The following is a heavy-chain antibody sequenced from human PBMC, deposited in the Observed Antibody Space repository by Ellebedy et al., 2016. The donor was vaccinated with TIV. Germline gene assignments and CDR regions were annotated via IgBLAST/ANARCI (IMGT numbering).Heavy chain of an antibody. J-gene: IGHJ4*02. CDR1: GFTFSSYV. CDR3: ARRSTDFAFDS. V-gene: IGHV3-30*04. D-gene: IGHD3/OR15-3a*01. CDR2: ISYDGSNK. Sequence: PGGSLRLSCAAPGFTFSSYVMHWVRQAPGKGLEWVASISYDGSNKYYADAVKGRFTISRDNSKNTLFLQMSSLGAEDTAVYFCARRSTDFAFDSWGQGTLVTVSS.